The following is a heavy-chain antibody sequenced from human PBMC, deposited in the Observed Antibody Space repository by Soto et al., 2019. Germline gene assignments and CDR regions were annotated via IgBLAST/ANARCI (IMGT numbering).Heavy chain of an antibody. J-gene: IGHJ5*02. CDR1: GYTFTSYG. Sequence: ASVKVSCKASGYTFTSYGISWVRQAPGQGLEWMGWISAYNGNTNYAQKLQGRVTMTTDTSTSTAYMELRSLRSDDTAVYYCARRITMVRGVIPPGFWFAPWGQGTLVTVSS. CDR2: ISAYNGNT. V-gene: IGHV1-18*01. D-gene: IGHD3-10*01. CDR3: ARRITMVRGVIPPGFWFAP.